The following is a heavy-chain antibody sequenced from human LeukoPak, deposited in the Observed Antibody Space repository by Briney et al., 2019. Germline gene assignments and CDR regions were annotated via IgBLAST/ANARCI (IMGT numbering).Heavy chain of an antibody. CDR2: ISKDGINK. Sequence: GGSLRLSCAVSGLTFSSSAMHWVRQAPGKGLEWVALISKDGINKYYVDSVKGRFTISRDNSKNTLYLQMNSLRAEDTAMYYCARDRGWFGDLNYAMDVWGQGTTVTVSS. CDR1: GLTFSSSA. CDR3: ARDRGWFGDLNYAMDV. V-gene: IGHV3-30-3*01. J-gene: IGHJ6*02. D-gene: IGHD3-10*01.